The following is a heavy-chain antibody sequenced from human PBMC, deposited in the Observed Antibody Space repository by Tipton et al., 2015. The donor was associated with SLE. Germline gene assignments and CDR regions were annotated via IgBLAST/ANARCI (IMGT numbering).Heavy chain of an antibody. CDR2: INHSGST. Sequence: TLSLTCNVYGGSFSGYYWSWIRQPPGKGLEWIGEINHSGSTNYNPSLKSRVTISVDTSKNQFSLKLSSVTAADTAVYYCAREPVYFYYYMDVWGKGTTVTVSS. CDR3: AREPVYFYYYMDV. J-gene: IGHJ6*03. CDR1: GGSFSGYY. V-gene: IGHV4-34*01.